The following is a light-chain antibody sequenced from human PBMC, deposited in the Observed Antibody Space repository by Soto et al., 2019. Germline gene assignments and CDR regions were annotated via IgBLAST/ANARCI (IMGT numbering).Light chain of an antibody. V-gene: IGLV1-44*01. CDR1: SSNIGTNP. J-gene: IGLJ1*01. Sequence: QSVLTQPPSASGTPGQTVTISCSGSSSNIGTNPINWYQQFPGTAPKVLIFGDNQRPPGVPDRFSGSKSGTSASLAMSGLQSEDEADYFCEAWDDSLNGYVFGTGTKVTVL. CDR2: GDN. CDR3: EAWDDSLNGYV.